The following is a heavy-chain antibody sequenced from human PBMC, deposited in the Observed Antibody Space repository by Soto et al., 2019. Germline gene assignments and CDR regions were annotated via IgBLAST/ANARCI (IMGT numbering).Heavy chain of an antibody. CDR2: IWYDGSYK. V-gene: IGHV3-33*01. CDR1: GFTFNTYG. CDR3: ARISGSGHLGWFDP. D-gene: IGHD3-10*01. Sequence: QVQLVQSGGGVVQSGGSLRLSCESSGFTFNTYGMFWARQVPGTGLEWVAGIWYDGSYKYYVDSVKGRFTVSRDNSKNTVYLEMNNLRGEDTAVYYCARISGSGHLGWFDPWGQGTLVTVSS. J-gene: IGHJ5*02.